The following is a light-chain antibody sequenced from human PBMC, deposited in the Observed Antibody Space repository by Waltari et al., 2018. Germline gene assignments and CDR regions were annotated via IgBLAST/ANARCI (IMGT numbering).Light chain of an antibody. CDR3: QSGDNSGTNRVL. CDR2: KDR. CDR1: ALPKQY. V-gene: IGLV3-25*03. Sequence: SYELTQPPSVSVSPGQTARITCSGDALPKQYVYWYQQKSGQAPILVMYKDRERPSGIPGRFSGSSSGTTVTLTISGVQAEDEDDYYCQSGDNSGTNRVLFGGGTKLTVL. J-gene: IGLJ2*01.